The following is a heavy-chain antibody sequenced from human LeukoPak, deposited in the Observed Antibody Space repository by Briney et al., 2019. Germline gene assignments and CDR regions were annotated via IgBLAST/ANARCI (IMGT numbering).Heavy chain of an antibody. CDR1: GFTFSSYA. J-gene: IGHJ3*02. Sequence: PGGSLRLSCAASGFTFSSYAMHWVRQAPGKGLEWVAVISYDGSNKYYADSVKGRFTISRDNSKNTLYLQMNSLRAEDTAVYYCARAPGSSDDAFDIWGQGTMVTVSS. CDR3: ARAPGSSDDAFDI. CDR2: ISYDGSNK. V-gene: IGHV3-30-3*01. D-gene: IGHD2-15*01.